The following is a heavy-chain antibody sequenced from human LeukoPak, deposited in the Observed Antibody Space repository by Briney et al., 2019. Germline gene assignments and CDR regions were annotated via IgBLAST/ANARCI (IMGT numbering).Heavy chain of an antibody. CDR1: GFTFSSYA. CDR3: ARALSPFYYFDY. CDR2: ISYDGSNK. V-gene: IGHV3-30*04. Sequence: GGSLRLSCAASGFTFSSYAMHWVRQAPGKGLEWVAVISYDGSNKYYADSVKGRFTISRDNSKNTLYLQVNSLRAEDTAVYYCARALSPFYYFDYWGQGTLVTVSS. J-gene: IGHJ4*02. D-gene: IGHD2/OR15-2a*01.